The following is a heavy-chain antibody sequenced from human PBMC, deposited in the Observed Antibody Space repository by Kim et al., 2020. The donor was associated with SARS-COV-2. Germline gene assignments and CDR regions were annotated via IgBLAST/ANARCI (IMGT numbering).Heavy chain of an antibody. Sequence: GGSLRLSCAASGFTFSSYSMNWVRQAPGKGLEWVSSISSSSSYIYYADSVKGRFTISRDNAKNSLYLQMNSLRAEDTAVYYCARGPDYGDYSYDYWGQGTLVTVSS. V-gene: IGHV3-21*01. CDR3: ARGPDYGDYSYDY. CDR1: GFTFSSYS. D-gene: IGHD4-17*01. CDR2: ISSSSSYI. J-gene: IGHJ4*02.